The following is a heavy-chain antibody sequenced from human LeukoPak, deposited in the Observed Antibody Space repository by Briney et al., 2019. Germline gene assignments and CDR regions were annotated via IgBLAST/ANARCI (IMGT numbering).Heavy chain of an antibody. CDR3: AREWLSPPFLDY. D-gene: IGHD3-22*01. V-gene: IGHV1-2*04. CDR2: INPNSGGT. CDR1: VYTFTGYY. Sequence: ASVKVSCKASVYTFTGYYMHWVRQAPGQGLEWMGWINPNSGGTNYAQKFQGWVTMTRDTSISTAYMELSRLRSDDTAVYYCAREWLSPPFLDYWGQGTLVTVSS. J-gene: IGHJ4*02.